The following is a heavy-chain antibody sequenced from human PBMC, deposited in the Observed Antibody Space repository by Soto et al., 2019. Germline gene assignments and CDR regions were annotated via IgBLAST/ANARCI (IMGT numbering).Heavy chain of an antibody. CDR3: ARCGQSDYYDSSGHDY. CDR1: GYTFTGYY. Sequence: QVQLVQSGAEVKKPGASVKVSCKASGYTFTGYYMHWVRQAPGQGLEWMGWINPNSGGTNYAQKFQGRVTMTRDTSITTAYMELSRLRSDDTAVYYCARCGQSDYYDSSGHDYWGQGTLVTVSS. J-gene: IGHJ4*02. D-gene: IGHD3-22*01. V-gene: IGHV1-2*02. CDR2: INPNSGGT.